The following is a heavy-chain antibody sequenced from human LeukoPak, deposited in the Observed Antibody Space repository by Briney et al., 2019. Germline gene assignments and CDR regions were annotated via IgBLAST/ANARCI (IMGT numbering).Heavy chain of an antibody. D-gene: IGHD3-10*01. Sequence: SETLSLTCTVSGGSIGSYFWSWIRQPPGKGLEWIGYIYYSGRSNYNPSLKSRVTLSVDTSKNQFSLKLSSVTAADTAVYYCARHRREITMVRGVTFHYYYYMDVWGKGTTVTISS. CDR2: IYYSGRS. V-gene: IGHV4-59*08. J-gene: IGHJ6*03. CDR3: ARHRREITMVRGVTFHYYYYMDV. CDR1: GGSIGSYF.